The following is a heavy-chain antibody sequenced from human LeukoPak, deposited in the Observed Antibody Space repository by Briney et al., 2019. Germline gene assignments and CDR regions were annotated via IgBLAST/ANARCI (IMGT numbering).Heavy chain of an antibody. CDR3: AASPAGGYCSRTTCPSDALNI. CDR1: GFTFYAYG. J-gene: IGHJ3*02. D-gene: IGHD2-2*01. Sequence: GGSLRLSCAASGFTFYAYGMHWVRQAPGKGLEWVAFIQYDANDNFYADSVKGRFTISRDNSKSTLYLQMNSLRAEDTAVYYCAASPAGGYCSRTTCPSDALNIWGEGTLVTVS. CDR2: IQYDANDN. V-gene: IGHV3-30*02.